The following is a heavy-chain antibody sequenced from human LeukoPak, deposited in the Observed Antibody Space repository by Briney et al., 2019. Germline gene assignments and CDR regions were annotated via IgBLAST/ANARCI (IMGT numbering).Heavy chain of an antibody. Sequence: PGGSLRLSCAASGFTFSSYAMSWVRQAPGKGLEWVSAISGSGGSTYYADSVKGRFTTSRDNSKNTLYLQMNSLRAEDTAVYYCAKDHLGYCSGGSCSTTYFDYWGQGTLVTVSS. CDR3: AKDHLGYCSGGSCSTTYFDY. CDR2: ISGSGGST. J-gene: IGHJ4*02. D-gene: IGHD2-15*01. V-gene: IGHV3-23*01. CDR1: GFTFSSYA.